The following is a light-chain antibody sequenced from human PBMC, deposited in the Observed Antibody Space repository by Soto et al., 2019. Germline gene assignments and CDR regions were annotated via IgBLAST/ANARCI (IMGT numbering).Light chain of an antibody. CDR1: RGIASNY. CDR3: QQYGRSGT. Sequence: EIVLTQSPSTLSVSPGERATLSCRASRGIASNYLAWYQQKPGQAPRLLIYGASNRATGIPDRFSGSGSGTDFTLTISRLEPEDFAVYYCQQYGRSGTFGQGTKVDIK. CDR2: GAS. V-gene: IGKV3-20*01. J-gene: IGKJ1*01.